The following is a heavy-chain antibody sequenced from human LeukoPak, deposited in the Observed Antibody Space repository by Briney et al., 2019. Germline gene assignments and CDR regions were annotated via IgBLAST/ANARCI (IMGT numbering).Heavy chain of an antibody. Sequence: SQTLSLTCTVSGGSITSGSYYWSWLRQHPGKGLEWIGYIYYSGSTYYNPSLKSRVTRSVDTSKNQFSLKLSSVTAADTAVYYCARLGGDGHNRAPYDYWGQGTLVTVSS. CDR2: IYYSGST. D-gene: IGHD5-24*01. CDR3: ARLGGDGHNRAPYDY. V-gene: IGHV4-31*03. CDR1: GGSITSGSYY. J-gene: IGHJ4*02.